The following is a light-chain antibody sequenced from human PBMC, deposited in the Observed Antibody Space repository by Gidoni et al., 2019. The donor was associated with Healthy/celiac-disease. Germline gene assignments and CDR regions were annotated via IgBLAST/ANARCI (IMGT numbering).Light chain of an antibody. V-gene: IGKV3-20*01. CDR3: QQFGSSPLFT. CDR2: GAS. J-gene: IGKJ3*01. CDR1: QSVSSSY. Sequence: IVLTQSPGTLSLSPGERATLACRASQSVSSSYLAWYQRKPGQAPRLLFYGASSRATGIPDRFSGSGSGTDFTLTISRLEPEDFAVYYCQQFGSSPLFTFGPGTKVDIK.